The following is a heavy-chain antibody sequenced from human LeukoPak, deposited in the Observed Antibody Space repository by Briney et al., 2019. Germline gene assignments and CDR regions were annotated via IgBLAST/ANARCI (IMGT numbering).Heavy chain of an antibody. CDR3: ARTAYYYDSSGPYFDY. Sequence: PGGSLRLSCAASGFTVSSNYMNWVRQAPGKGLEWVSVIYSGGSTYYADSVKGRFTISRDNSKNTLYLQMNSLRAEDTAVYYCARTAYYYDSSGPYFDYWGQGTLVTVSS. CDR1: GFTVSSNY. V-gene: IGHV3-53*01. D-gene: IGHD3-22*01. J-gene: IGHJ4*02. CDR2: IYSGGST.